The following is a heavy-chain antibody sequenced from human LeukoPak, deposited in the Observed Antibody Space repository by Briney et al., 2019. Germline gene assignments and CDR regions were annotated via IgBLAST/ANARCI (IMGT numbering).Heavy chain of an antibody. V-gene: IGHV3-7*05. CDR1: EFILRKYW. CDR3: ASTWVNSLWDGVFDS. J-gene: IGHJ3*02. CDR2: IKQDRTEK. Sequence: GASLLLSWEASEFILRKYWMSWARQAPKKGLEWVARIKQDRTEKYSVDSVKGRFTISRDNAKNSLYLQINNGKAEDTAVYYCASTWVNSLWDGVFDSWGQGTMVTVSS. D-gene: IGHD2-8*01.